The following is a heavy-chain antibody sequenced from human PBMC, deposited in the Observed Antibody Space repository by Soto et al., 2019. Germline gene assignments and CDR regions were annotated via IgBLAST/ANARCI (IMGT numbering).Heavy chain of an antibody. Sequence: GASVKVSCKASGGTFSSYAISWVRQAPGQGLEWMGGIIPIFGTANYAQKFQGRVTITADESTSTAYMELSSLRSEDTAVYYCARDSCSGGSCYGPKWFDPWGQGTLVTVSS. CDR1: GGTFSSYA. CDR3: ARDSCSGGSCYGPKWFDP. CDR2: IIPIFGTA. J-gene: IGHJ5*02. V-gene: IGHV1-69*13. D-gene: IGHD2-15*01.